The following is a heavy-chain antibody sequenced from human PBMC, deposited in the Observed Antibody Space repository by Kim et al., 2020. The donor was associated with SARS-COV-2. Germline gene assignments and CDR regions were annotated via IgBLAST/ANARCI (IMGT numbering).Heavy chain of an antibody. CDR2: ISSNGGST. D-gene: IGHD6-19*01. CDR1: GFTFSSYA. V-gene: IGHV3-64D*06. CDR3: VKQVGSGPEKYYFDY. Sequence: GGSLRLSCSASGFTFSSYAMHWVRQAPGKGLEYVSAISSNGGSTYYADSVKGRFTISRDNSKNTLYLQMSSLRAEDTAVYYCVKQVGSGPEKYYFDYWGQGTLVTVSS. J-gene: IGHJ4*02.